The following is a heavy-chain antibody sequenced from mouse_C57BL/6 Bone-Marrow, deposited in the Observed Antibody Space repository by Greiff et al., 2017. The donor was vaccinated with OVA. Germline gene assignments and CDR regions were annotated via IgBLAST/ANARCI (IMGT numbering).Heavy chain of an antibody. CDR2: IWRGGST. V-gene: IGHV2-2*01. D-gene: IGHD1-1*01. CDR1: GFSLTSYG. Sequence: VQRVESGPGLVQPSQSLSITCTVSGFSLTSYGVHWVRQSPGKGLEWLGVIWRGGSTDYNAAFISRLSVSKDNSKSQVFFKMNSLQADDTAIYYCARKRDYYGSSYEYFDVWGTGTTVTVSS. CDR3: ARKRDYYGSSYEYFDV. J-gene: IGHJ1*03.